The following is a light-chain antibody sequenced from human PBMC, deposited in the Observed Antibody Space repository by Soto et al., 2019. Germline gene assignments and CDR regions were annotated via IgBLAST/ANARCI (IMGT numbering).Light chain of an antibody. CDR3: SSYTVSTDVV. CDR2: EVS. V-gene: IGLV2-14*01. J-gene: IGLJ2*01. CDR1: TSDFVNYNY. Sequence: QSALTQPASLSGSPGQSVTISCSGTTSDFVNYNYVSWCQHHPGKAPQLILFEVSNRPSGVSSRFSGSKSGNTASLIISGLQAEDEAYYYCSSYTVSTDVVFGGGTKLTVL.